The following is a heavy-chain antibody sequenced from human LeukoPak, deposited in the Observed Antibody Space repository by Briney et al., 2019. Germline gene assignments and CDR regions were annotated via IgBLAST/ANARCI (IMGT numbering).Heavy chain of an antibody. V-gene: IGHV1-2*02. CDR1: GYTFTGYY. J-gene: IGHJ1*01. Sequence: ASVRVSCKASGYTFTGYYMHWVRQAPGQGLEWMGWINPNSGGTNYAQKFQGRVTMTRDTSISTAYMELSRLRSDDTAVYYCARGSASPKSPFQHWGQGTLVTVSS. CDR2: INPNSGGT. D-gene: IGHD6-25*01. CDR3: ARGSASPKSPFQH.